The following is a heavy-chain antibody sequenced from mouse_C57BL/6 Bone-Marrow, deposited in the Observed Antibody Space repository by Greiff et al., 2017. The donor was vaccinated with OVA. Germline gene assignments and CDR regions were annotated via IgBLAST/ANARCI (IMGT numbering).Heavy chain of an antibody. CDR3: ARGGGYGGRYFDV. V-gene: IGHV1-47*01. CDR1: GYTFTTYP. Sequence: VKLQESGAELVKPGASVKMSCKASGYTFTTYPIEWMKQNHGKSLEWIGNFHPYNDDTKYNEKFKGKATLTVEKSSSTVYLELSRLTSDDSAVYYCARGGGYGGRYFDVWGTGTTVTVSS. CDR2: FHPYNDDT. J-gene: IGHJ1*03. D-gene: IGHD1-1*01.